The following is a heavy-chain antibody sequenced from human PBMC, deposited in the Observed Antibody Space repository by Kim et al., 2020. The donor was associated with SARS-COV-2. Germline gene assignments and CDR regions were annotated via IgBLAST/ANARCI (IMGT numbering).Heavy chain of an antibody. V-gene: IGHV3-23*01. Sequence: GGSLRLSCAASGSTFSTYGMAWVRQAPGKGLEFVSIISNNGAGTFYADAVQGRFTISRDNSKNTLSLQMNSLRVDDTAVYFCAKGYTVAGKSHSFDYWGQGSLVIVSS. CDR2: ISNNGAGT. D-gene: IGHD6-19*01. CDR1: GSTFSTYG. J-gene: IGHJ4*02. CDR3: AKGYTVAGKSHSFDY.